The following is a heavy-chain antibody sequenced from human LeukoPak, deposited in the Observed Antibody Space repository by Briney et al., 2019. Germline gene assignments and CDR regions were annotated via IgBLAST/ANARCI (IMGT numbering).Heavy chain of an antibody. D-gene: IGHD3-22*01. CDR2: IYYSGST. V-gene: IGHV4-59*01. Sequence: SETLSLTCTVSGXSISSYYWSWIRQPPGKGLEWIGYIYYSGSTTYNPSPRSRVTISVDTSKNQFSLKLSSVTAADTAMYYCARFYYFDASGWFDPWGQGTPVTVSS. CDR1: GXSISSYY. J-gene: IGHJ5*02. CDR3: ARFYYFDASGWFDP.